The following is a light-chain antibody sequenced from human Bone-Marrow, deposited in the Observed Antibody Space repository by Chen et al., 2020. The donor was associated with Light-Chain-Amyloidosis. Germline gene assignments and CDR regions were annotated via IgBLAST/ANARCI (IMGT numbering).Light chain of an antibody. V-gene: IGLV2-11*01. J-gene: IGLJ3*02. CDR1: SGDVGGYYF. CDR2: EVS. CDR3: SSYAGSYTWV. Sequence: QSALTQPRSVSGSPGQSITISCTGTSGDVGGYYFVSWYQQHPGKAPQLIIYEVSKRPPGVPYRCSCSKSVNTASLTVHGLQAEDEADYYCSSYAGSYTWVFGGGTKLTVL.